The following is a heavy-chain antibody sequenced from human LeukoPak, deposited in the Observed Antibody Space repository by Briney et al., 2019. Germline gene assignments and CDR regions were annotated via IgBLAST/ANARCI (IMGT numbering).Heavy chain of an antibody. V-gene: IGHV4-4*07. CDR1: GGSISSYY. J-gene: IGHJ5*02. Sequence: SETLSLTCTVSGGSISSYYWSWIRQPAGKGLEWIGRIYTSGSTNYNPSLKSRVTMSVDTSKNQFSLKLSSVTAADTAVYYCAREPNIVVVPAAIWFDPWGQGTLVTVSS. CDR2: IYTSGST. CDR3: AREPNIVVVPAAIWFDP. D-gene: IGHD2-2*01.